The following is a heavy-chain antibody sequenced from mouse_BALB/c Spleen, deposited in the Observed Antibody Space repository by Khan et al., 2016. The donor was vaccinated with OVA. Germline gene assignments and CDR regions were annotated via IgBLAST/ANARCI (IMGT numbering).Heavy chain of an antibody. J-gene: IGHJ2*01. CDR2: IYPGGGYT. V-gene: IGHV1-63*02. CDR1: GYTFTNFW. CDR3: ARRGAAWSTGDYYDY. Sequence: QVQLKESGTELVRPGTSVKMSCKAAGYTFTNFWIGWVQQRPGHGLEWIGDIYPGGGYTNYNEKFKGKATLTADTSSSTAYMQLSSLTSEDSAIYYCARRGAAWSTGDYYDYCGQGTTLTVSS. D-gene: IGHD3-1*01.